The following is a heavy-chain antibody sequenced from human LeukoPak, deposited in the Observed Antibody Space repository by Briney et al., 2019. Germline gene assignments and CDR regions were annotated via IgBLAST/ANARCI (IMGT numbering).Heavy chain of an antibody. CDR1: GFTFSSYA. CDR3: AREVTVTTETAFDI. D-gene: IGHD4-17*01. J-gene: IGHJ3*02. V-gene: IGHV3-30-3*01. Sequence: PGRSLRLSCAASGFTFSSYAMHWVRQAPGKGLEWVAVISYDGSYKYYADSVKGRFTISRDNSKNTLYLQMNSLRAEGTAVYYCAREVTVTTETAFDIWGQGTAVTVSS. CDR2: ISYDGSYK.